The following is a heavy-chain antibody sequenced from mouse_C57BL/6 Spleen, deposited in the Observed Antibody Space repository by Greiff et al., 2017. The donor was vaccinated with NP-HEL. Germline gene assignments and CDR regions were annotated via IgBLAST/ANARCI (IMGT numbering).Heavy chain of an antibody. J-gene: IGHJ4*01. CDR2: IWGDGST. D-gene: IGHD2-1*01. CDR3: AKPGGNYDYYAIGY. V-gene: IGHV2-3*01. CDR1: GFSLTSYG. Sequence: QVQLQQSGPGLVAPSQSLSITCTASGFSLTSYGVSWVRQPPGKGLEWLGVIWGDGSTNYYSALISRLSISKDNSKSQVVLKQNSLQTEDTAPYDCAKPGGNYDYYAIGYWGQGTSVTVSS.